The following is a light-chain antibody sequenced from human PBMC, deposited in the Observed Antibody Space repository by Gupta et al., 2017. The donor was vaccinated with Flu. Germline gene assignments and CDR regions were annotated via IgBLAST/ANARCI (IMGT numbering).Light chain of an antibody. V-gene: IGLV2-14*01. CDR2: EVS. CDR3: SSYASSSTPVV. Sequence: QSALTQPASVSGSPGQSITISCTGTSSDVGGYNYVYWYQQHPGKAPKLMIYEVSNRPSGVSNRFSGSKSGNTAALTSSGLQAEDEADYYCSSYASSSTPVVFGGGTKLTVL. CDR1: SSDVGGYNY. J-gene: IGLJ2*01.